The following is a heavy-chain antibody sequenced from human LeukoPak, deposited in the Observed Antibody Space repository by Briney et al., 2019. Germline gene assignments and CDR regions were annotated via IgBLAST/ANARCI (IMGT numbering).Heavy chain of an antibody. D-gene: IGHD1-14*01. Sequence: SETLSLTCAVYGGSFSDSYWTWICQRPGKGLEWIGEIHHSGTTNFNPSLQSRVSISVDTAKNQFFLRVASMTAADTALYYCARGRKVSGVRRINWARHENYFFYYIDVWGKGTSVSVSS. CDR2: IHHSGTT. J-gene: IGHJ6*03. CDR1: GGSFSDSY. V-gene: IGHV4-34*01. CDR3: ARGRKVSGVRRINWARHENYFFYYIDV.